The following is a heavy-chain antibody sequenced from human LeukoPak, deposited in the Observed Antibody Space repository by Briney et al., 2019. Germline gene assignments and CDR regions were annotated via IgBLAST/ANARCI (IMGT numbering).Heavy chain of an antibody. J-gene: IGHJ4*02. D-gene: IGHD3-10*01. CDR2: INPNRGGT. Sequence: ASVKVSCKASGYTFIGYYMHWVRQAPGQGLEWMGWINPNRGGTKYAQRFQGRVSMTWDTSISTAYMELNRLKSDDTAVYYCAIGEIYYGSGSNWYSFGYWGQGTLVTVSS. V-gene: IGHV1-2*02. CDR3: AIGEIYYGSGSNWYSFGY. CDR1: GYTFIGYY.